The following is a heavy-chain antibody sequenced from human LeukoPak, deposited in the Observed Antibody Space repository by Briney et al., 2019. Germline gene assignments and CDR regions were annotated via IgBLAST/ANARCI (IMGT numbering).Heavy chain of an antibody. V-gene: IGHV3-9*03. J-gene: IGHJ5*02. Sequence: PGRSLRLSCAASGFTFDDYAMHWVRQAPGKGLEWVSGISWYSGSIGYADSVKGRFTISRDNAKNSLYLQMKSLRAEDMAVYYCARGLHYYYDSSGYYNWFDPWGQGTLVTVSS. D-gene: IGHD3-22*01. CDR2: ISWYSGSI. CDR1: GFTFDDYA. CDR3: ARGLHYYYDSSGYYNWFDP.